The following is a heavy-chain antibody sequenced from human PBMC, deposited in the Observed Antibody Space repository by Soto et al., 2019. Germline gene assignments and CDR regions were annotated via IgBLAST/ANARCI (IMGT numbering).Heavy chain of an antibody. D-gene: IGHD2-2*01. Sequence: SETLSLTCAVCGGSFSGYYWSWIRQPPGKGLEWIGEINHSGSTNYNPSLKSRVTISVDTSKNQFSLKLSSVTAADTAVYYCADEAPGYCSSTSCYFSYWGQGTLVTVSS. CDR1: GGSFSGYY. J-gene: IGHJ4*02. CDR3: ADEAPGYCSSTSCYFSY. CDR2: INHSGST. V-gene: IGHV4-34*01.